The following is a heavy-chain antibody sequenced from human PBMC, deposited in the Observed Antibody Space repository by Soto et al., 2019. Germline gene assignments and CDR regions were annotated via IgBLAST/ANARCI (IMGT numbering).Heavy chain of an antibody. CDR2: ISGSGGST. CDR1: GFTFSNYD. V-gene: IGHV3-23*01. Sequence: VQLLESGGGLVQPGGSLRLSCAASGFTFSNYDMTWVRQAPGKGLEWVSAISGSGGSTDYGDSVKGRFIISRDNSKNTLFMQMNSLRVEDTAVYYCAIRGLSKSEVRGYFDYWGRGTLVTVSS. D-gene: IGHD3-10*01. J-gene: IGHJ4*02. CDR3: AIRGLSKSEVRGYFDY.